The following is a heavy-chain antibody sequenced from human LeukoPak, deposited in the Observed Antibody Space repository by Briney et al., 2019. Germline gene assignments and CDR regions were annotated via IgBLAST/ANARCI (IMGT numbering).Heavy chain of an antibody. Sequence: PSGTLSLTCAVSGGSISSSNWWSWVRQPPGKGLEWIGYIYYSGSTYYNPSLKSRVTISVDTSKNQFSLKLSSVTAADTAVYYCARAVVPAAPDAFDIWGQGTMVTVSS. D-gene: IGHD2-2*01. CDR1: GGSISSSNW. CDR2: IYYSGST. V-gene: IGHV4-4*02. CDR3: ARAVVPAAPDAFDI. J-gene: IGHJ3*02.